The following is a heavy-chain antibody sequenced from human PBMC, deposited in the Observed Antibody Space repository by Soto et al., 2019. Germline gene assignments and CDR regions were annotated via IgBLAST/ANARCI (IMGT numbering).Heavy chain of an antibody. CDR2: ISSSSSYI. CDR3: ASPYYGDYGGEYYMDV. J-gene: IGHJ6*03. CDR1: GFTFSSYS. V-gene: IGHV3-21*01. D-gene: IGHD4-17*01. Sequence: EVQLVESGGGLVKPGGSLRLSCAASGFTFSSYSMNWVRQAPGKGLEWVSSISSSSSYIYYADSVKGRFTISRDNAKNSLYLQMNSLRAEDTAVYYCASPYYGDYGGEYYMDVWGKGTTVTVSS.